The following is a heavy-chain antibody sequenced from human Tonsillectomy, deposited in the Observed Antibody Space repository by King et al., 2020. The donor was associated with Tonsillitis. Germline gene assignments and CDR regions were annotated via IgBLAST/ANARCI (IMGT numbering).Heavy chain of an antibody. CDR3: ARGAQWLLPTQDPFDI. D-gene: IGHD3-22*01. CDR1: GYTFTSYG. Sequence: VQLVESGAEVKKPGASVKVSCKASGYTFTSYGISWVRQAPGQGLEWMGWISVYKGNTNYAQKLQGRVTMTTDTSTSTAYMQLRSLRSDDTAVYYCARGAQWLLPTQDPFDIWGQGTMVTVSS. V-gene: IGHV1-18*04. CDR2: ISVYKGNT. J-gene: IGHJ3*02.